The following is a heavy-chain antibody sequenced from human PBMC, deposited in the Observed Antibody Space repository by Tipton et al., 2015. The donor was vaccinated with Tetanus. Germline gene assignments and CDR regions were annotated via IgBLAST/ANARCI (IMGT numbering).Heavy chain of an antibody. Sequence: SLRLSCSASGFIFSNYWMSWVRQAPGKGLEWVANINRNGGGKYYVDSVKGRFTISRDEAKKSVYLEMSSLTVGDTAVYYCARDYPDFDYWGQGTLVTVSS. CDR1: GFIFSNYW. CDR2: INRNGGGK. D-gene: IGHD3-16*02. V-gene: IGHV3-7*03. CDR3: ARDYPDFDY. J-gene: IGHJ4*02.